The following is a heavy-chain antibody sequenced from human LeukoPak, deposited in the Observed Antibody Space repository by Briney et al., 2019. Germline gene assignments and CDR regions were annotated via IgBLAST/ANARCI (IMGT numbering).Heavy chain of an antibody. CDR3: ARGRVVGGTYFDY. CDR2: ISGSGGST. CDR1: GFTFSSYA. D-gene: IGHD1-26*01. Sequence: PGGSLRLSCAASGFTFSSYAMSWVRQAPGKGLEWVSAISGSGGSTYYADSVKGRFTISRDNSKNTLYLQMNSLRAEDTAVYYCARGRVVGGTYFDYWGQGTLVTVSS. V-gene: IGHV3-23*01. J-gene: IGHJ4*02.